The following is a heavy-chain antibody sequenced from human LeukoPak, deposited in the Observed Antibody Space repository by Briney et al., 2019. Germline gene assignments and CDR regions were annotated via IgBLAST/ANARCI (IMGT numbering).Heavy chain of an antibody. D-gene: IGHD2-15*01. Sequence: PGGSLRLSCAASGFTFSNYAMSWVRQAPGEGLEWVSAISGSGGTTYYADSVKGRFTISRDNSKDTLFLQMNSLRAEDTALYYCAREGGAVVAATPGYWGQGTLVTVSS. V-gene: IGHV3-23*01. CDR1: GFTFSNYA. J-gene: IGHJ4*02. CDR3: AREGGAVVAATPGY. CDR2: ISGSGGTT.